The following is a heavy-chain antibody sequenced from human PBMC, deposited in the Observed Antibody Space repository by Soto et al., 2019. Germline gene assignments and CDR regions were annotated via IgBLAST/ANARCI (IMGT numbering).Heavy chain of an antibody. J-gene: IGHJ3*02. V-gene: IGHV3-74*01. Sequence: GGSLRLSCAASGFTFSSYWMHWVRQAPGKGLVWVSRINSDGSSTSYADSVKGRFTISRDNAKNTLYLQMNSLRAEDTAVYYCARERYCSGGSCYGYDALDIWGQGTMGTVSS. CDR1: GFTFSSYW. CDR3: ARERYCSGGSCYGYDALDI. D-gene: IGHD2-15*01. CDR2: INSDGSST.